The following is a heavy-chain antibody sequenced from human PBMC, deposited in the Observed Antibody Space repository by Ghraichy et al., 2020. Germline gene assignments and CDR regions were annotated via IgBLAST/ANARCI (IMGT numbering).Heavy chain of an antibody. V-gene: IGHV3-9*01. J-gene: IGHJ6*02. Sequence: SLRLSCAASGFTFDDYAMHWVRQAPGKGLEWVSGISWNSGSIGYADSVKGRFTISRDNAKNSLYLQMNSLRAEDTALYYCAKDMGSGYSHGLYYYGMDVWGQGTTVTVSS. CDR3: AKDMGSGYSHGLYYYGMDV. CDR2: ISWNSGSI. D-gene: IGHD3-3*01. CDR1: GFTFDDYA.